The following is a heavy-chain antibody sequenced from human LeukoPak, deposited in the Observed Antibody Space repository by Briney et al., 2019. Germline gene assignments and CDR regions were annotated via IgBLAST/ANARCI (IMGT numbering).Heavy chain of an antibody. J-gene: IGHJ4*02. V-gene: IGHV3-15*01. Sequence: GGSRRLSCAASGFSFDDAWMNWVRQAPGKGLEWVGIIRGKSAGGTTDYGARVKGRFSISRDDSKDMVFLQMDSLKTDDTGVYYCTRGEWNWGRGTLVTVSS. CDR3: TRGEWN. CDR2: IRGKSAGGTT. CDR1: GFSFDDAW. D-gene: IGHD3-3*01.